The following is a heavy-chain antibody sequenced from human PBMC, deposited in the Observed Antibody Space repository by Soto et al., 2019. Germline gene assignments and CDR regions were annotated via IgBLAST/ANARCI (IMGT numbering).Heavy chain of an antibody. Sequence: SETLSLTCTVSGGSVSSGSYYWSWIRQPPGKGLEWIGYIYYSGSTNYNPSLKSRVTISVDTSKNQFSLKLSSVTAADTAVYYCARGGISVPFDYWGQGTLVTVS. D-gene: IGHD3-3*02. CDR1: GGSVSSGSYY. J-gene: IGHJ4*02. CDR2: IYYSGST. V-gene: IGHV4-61*01. CDR3: ARGGISVPFDY.